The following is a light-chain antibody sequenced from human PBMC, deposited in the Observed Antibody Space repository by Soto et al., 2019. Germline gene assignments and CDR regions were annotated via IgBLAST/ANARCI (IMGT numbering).Light chain of an antibody. J-gene: IGKJ1*01. CDR1: HSVSSDY. CDR2: GAS. V-gene: IGKV3-20*01. CDR3: QQYGSSGT. Sequence: EIVLTQYPGTLSLSPGERATLSCMASHSVSSDYLSCYQQKPGQAPRPLIYGASSRATGIPDRFSGSGSGTDFTLTISRLEPEDFAVYYCQQYGSSGTFGQGTKVDIK.